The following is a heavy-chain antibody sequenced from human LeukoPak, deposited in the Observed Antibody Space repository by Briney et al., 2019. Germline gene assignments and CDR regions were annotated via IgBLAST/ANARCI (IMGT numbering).Heavy chain of an antibody. CDR2: IYPGDSDT. V-gene: IGHV5-51*01. CDR1: GYSFTNYW. D-gene: IGHD2-2*01. J-gene: IGHJ4*02. Sequence: GESLKISCKGSGYSFTNYWIGWVRQMPGKGLEWMGIIYPGDSDTRYSPSFQGQVTISADKSISTAYLQWSSLKASDTAMYYCARHEAIVVVPAAIDYWGQGTLVTVSS. CDR3: ARHEAIVVVPAAIDY.